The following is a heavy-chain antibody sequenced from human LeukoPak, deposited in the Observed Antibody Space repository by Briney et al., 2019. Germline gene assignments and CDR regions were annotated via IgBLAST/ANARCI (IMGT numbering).Heavy chain of an antibody. CDR3: AKSRRYYGSGSYPYYFDY. V-gene: IGHV3-9*01. CDR2: ISWNSFTI. J-gene: IGHJ4*02. D-gene: IGHD3-10*01. Sequence: PGRSLRLSCAASGFTFDDYAMHWVRQAPGKGLEWVSGISWNSFTIGYADSVKGRFTISRDNSKNTLYLQMNSLRAEDTAVYYCAKSRRYYGSGSYPYYFDYWGQGTLVTVSS. CDR1: GFTFDDYA.